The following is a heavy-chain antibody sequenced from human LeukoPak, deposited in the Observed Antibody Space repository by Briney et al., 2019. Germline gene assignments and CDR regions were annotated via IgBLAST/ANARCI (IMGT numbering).Heavy chain of an antibody. V-gene: IGHV3-11*01. CDR2: ISSSGSTI. CDR3: ARESRYCSGGSCYYRERYFDY. CDR1: GFTFSDYY. J-gene: IGHJ4*02. D-gene: IGHD2-15*01. Sequence: GGSLRLSCAASGFTFSDYYMSWIRQAPGKGLEWVSYISSSGSTIYYADSVKGRFTISRDNAKNSLYLKMNSLRAEDTAVYYCARESRYCSGGSCYYRERYFDYWGQGTLVTVSS.